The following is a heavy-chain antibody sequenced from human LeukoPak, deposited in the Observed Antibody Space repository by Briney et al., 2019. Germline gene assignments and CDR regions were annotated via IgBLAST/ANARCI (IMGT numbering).Heavy chain of an antibody. Sequence: ASVKVSCKASGYTFTSYAMHWVRQAPGQRLEWMGWINAGNGNTKYSQKFQGRVTITRDTSASTAYMELSSLRSEDTAVYYCAKGGNWDKGGNWFDPWGQGTLVTVSS. CDR2: INAGNGNT. V-gene: IGHV1-3*01. J-gene: IGHJ5*02. D-gene: IGHD4-23*01. CDR3: AKGGNWDKGGNWFDP. CDR1: GYTFTSYA.